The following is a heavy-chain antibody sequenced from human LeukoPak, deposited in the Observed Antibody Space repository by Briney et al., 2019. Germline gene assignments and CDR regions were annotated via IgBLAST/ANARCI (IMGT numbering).Heavy chain of an antibody. CDR3: ARSHSSEPYCSSTSCYANWFDP. Sequence: PSETLSLTCTVSGGSISSYYWSWIRQPPGKGLEWIGYIYYSGSTNYNPSLKSRVTISVDPSKHPLSLTLSPVTAPDTALYYCARSHSSEPYCSSTSCYANWFDPWGQGTLVTASS. CDR2: IYYSGST. CDR1: GGSISSYY. J-gene: IGHJ5*02. V-gene: IGHV4-59*01. D-gene: IGHD2-2*01.